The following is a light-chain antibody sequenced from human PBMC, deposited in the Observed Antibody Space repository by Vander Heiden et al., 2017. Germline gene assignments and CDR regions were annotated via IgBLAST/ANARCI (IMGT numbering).Light chain of an antibody. Sequence: QSALTQPASVSGSPGQSITIFCTGTSRDVGGYHYVSWYPQHPGQAPHLMIFDISNRPAGVSNPFAGSKSGNTASLTISRLQAEDEAEYYCSSYTPSTTLVVFGGGTKLTVL. J-gene: IGLJ2*01. CDR2: DIS. V-gene: IGLV2-14*01. CDR1: SRDVGGYHY. CDR3: SSYTPSTTLVV.